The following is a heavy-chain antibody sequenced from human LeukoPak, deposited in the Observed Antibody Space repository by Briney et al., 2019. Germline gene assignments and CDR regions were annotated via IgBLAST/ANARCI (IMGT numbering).Heavy chain of an antibody. V-gene: IGHV3-23*01. CDR1: GFTFSSYA. D-gene: IGHD6-13*01. CDR2: ISGSGGHT. Sequence: GGSLRLSCAASGFTFSSYAMSWVRQAPGKGLDWVSVISGSGGHTYYADSVRGRFTISRDNAKNSLYLQMNSLRAEDTAVYYCARAYSSSWYPDDYWGQGTLVTVSS. CDR3: ARAYSSSWYPDDY. J-gene: IGHJ4*02.